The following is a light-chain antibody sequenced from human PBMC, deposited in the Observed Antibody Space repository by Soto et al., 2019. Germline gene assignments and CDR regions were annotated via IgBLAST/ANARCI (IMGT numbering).Light chain of an antibody. CDR3: HQHGGTPET. CDR1: LSVSSN. J-gene: IGKJ1*01. Sequence: EIVMPQSPATLSVSPGERATLSCRASLSVSSNLAWYQQKPGQAPRLLIYGASTRATGIPPRFSGSGSGTEFTLTISGLEPADSGTYLCHQHGGTPETFGLGTKVDI. CDR2: GAS. V-gene: IGKV3D-15*01.